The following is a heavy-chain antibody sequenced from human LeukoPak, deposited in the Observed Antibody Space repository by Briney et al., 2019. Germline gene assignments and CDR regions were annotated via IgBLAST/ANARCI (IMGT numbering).Heavy chain of an antibody. CDR3: ARDLRYYDFRSGYTFDY. Sequence: GGSLRLFCAASGFTFSSYWMSWVRQAPGKGLEWVANIKQDGSEKYYVDSVKGRFTISRDNAKNSLYLQMNSLRAEDTAVYYCARDLRYYDFRSGYTFDYWGQGTLVTVSS. V-gene: IGHV3-7*01. CDR1: GFTFSSYW. D-gene: IGHD3-3*01. J-gene: IGHJ4*02. CDR2: IKQDGSEK.